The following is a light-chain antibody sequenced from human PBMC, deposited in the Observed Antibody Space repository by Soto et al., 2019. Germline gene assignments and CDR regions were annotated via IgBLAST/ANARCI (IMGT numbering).Light chain of an antibody. V-gene: IGLV2-14*01. CDR3: SSYTSSTTPYV. J-gene: IGLJ1*01. CDR1: TSDVGGYNY. CDR2: DVS. Sequence: QSVLTQPASVSGSPGQSITISCTGTTSDVGGYNYVSWFQQHPGKAPKLIIYDVSDRPSGVSNRFSGSKSGNTASLTISGLQAVDEADYFCSSYTSSTTPYVFGTGTKVTVL.